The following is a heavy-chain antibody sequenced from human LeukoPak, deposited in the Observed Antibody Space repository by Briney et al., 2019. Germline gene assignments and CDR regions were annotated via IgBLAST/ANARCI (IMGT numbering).Heavy chain of an antibody. Sequence: GGSLRLSCAASGFTFSNAWMSWVRQAPGKGLEWVGRIKSKTDGGTTDNAAPVKGRFTISRDDSKNTLYLQMNSLKTEDTAVYYCTTVGVPAGFYGMDGWGQGTTVTVSS. CDR2: IKSKTDGGTT. CDR1: GFTFSNAW. J-gene: IGHJ6*02. CDR3: TTVGVPAGFYGMDG. V-gene: IGHV3-15*01. D-gene: IGHD2-2*01.